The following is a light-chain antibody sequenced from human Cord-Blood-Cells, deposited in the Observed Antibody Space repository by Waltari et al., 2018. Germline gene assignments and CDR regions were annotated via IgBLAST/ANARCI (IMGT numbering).Light chain of an antibody. V-gene: IGLV3-1*01. CDR3: QAWDSITAV. CDR2: QDS. Sequence: SYELTQPPSVSVSPGQTASITCSGDKLGDKYACWYQQKPGQSPVLVIYQDSKRPSGIPGRFSGSNSGNTATLTISGTQAIDEADYYCQAWDSITAVFGGGTQLTVL. CDR1: KLGDKY. J-gene: IGLJ7*01.